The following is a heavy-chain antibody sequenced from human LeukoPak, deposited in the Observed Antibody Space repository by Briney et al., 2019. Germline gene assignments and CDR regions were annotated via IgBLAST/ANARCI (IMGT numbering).Heavy chain of an antibody. CDR1: GFTFRSYE. Sequence: QPGGSLRLSCAPSGFTFRSYEMNCVREAPGEGVEWVSYISSSGSTIYYAHSVKGRFTISRDKATNSLYMQMDSLRAEGTAVYCCHSHKHYSGYDSLDAFYIWGQGKMVTVSS. CDR3: HSHKHYSGYDSLDAFYI. D-gene: IGHD5-12*01. CDR2: ISSSGSTI. V-gene: IGHV3-48*03. J-gene: IGHJ3*02.